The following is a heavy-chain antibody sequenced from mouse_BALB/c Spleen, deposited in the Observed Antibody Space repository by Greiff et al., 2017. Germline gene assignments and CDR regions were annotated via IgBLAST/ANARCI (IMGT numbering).Heavy chain of an antibody. CDR2: INPYNGGT. V-gene: IGHV1-37*01. D-gene: IGHD2-4*01. CDR3: ARRGPSTMIRGYAMDY. CDR1: GYSFTGYT. Sequence: VQLQQSGPELVKPGASMKISCKASGYSFTGYTMNWVKQSHGKNLEWIGLINPYNGGTSYNQKFKGKATLTVDKSSSTAYMELLSLTSEDYAVYYCARRGPSTMIRGYAMDYWGQGTSVTVSS. J-gene: IGHJ4*01.